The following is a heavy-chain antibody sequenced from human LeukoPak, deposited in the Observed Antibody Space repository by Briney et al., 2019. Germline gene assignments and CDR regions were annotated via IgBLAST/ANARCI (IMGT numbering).Heavy chain of an antibody. CDR1: GGSFSGYY. V-gene: IGHV4-34*01. J-gene: IGHJ3*02. CDR2: INHSGST. D-gene: IGHD4-23*01. CDR3: AREGSQPKTTVVTRARAFDI. Sequence: SETLSLTCAVYGGSFSGYYWSWIRQPPGKGLEWIGEINHSGSTNYNPSLKSRVTISVDTSKNQFSLKLSSVTAADTAVYYCAREGSQPKTTVVTRARAFDIWGQGTMVTVSS.